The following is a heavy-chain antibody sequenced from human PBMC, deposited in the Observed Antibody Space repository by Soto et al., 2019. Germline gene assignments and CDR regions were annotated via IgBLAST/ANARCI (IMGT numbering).Heavy chain of an antibody. J-gene: IGHJ5*01. CDR3: ARSVRALSWFDS. D-gene: IGHD3-10*01. CDR1: GFPFSAFA. CDR2: IGGSGATI. Sequence: AASGFPFSAFAMNWIRQAPGKGLEWVAGIGGSGATIYYADSGKGGFSISRDNFKNTVYLQMNSLRGDDTAVYYCARSVRALSWFDSWGQGTQVSVSS. V-gene: IGHV3-23*01.